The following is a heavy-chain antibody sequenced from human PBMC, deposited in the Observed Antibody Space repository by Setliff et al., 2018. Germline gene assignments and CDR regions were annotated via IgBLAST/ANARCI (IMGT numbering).Heavy chain of an antibody. D-gene: IGHD2-2*01. CDR1: EFTFSSYS. V-gene: IGHV3-21*01. CDR3: AKDIVVVPAATFDFWSGSYYMDV. CDR2: ISSSSSYI. Sequence: GGSLRLSCAASEFTFSSYSMNWVRQAPGKGLEWVSSISSSSSYIYYADSVKGRFTISRDNAKNSLYLQMNSLRAEDTAVYYCAKDIVVVPAATFDFWSGSYYMDVWGKGTTVTVSS. J-gene: IGHJ6*03.